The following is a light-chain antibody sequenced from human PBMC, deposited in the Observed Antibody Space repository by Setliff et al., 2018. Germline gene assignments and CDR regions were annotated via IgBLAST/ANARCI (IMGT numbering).Light chain of an antibody. V-gene: IGLV2-14*03. CDR1: STDVGGYNY. CDR3: CSFTTSSTYV. CDR2: DVI. J-gene: IGLJ1*01. Sequence: QSALTQPASVSGSPGQSITISCTGTSTDVGGYNYVSWYQQHPGKAPKLMIYDVIQRPSGVSNRFSGSKSGNTASLTISGLQAEDAADYYCCSFTTSSTYVFGGGTKVTVL.